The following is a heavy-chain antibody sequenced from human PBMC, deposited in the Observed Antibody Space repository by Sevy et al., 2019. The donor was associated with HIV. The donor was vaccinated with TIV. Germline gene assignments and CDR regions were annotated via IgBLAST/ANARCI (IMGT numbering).Heavy chain of an antibody. CDR1: GFTFSSYA. V-gene: IGHV3-30-3*01. CDR2: ISYDGSNK. CDR3: AREATVVTLATYYFDY. D-gene: IGHD4-17*01. J-gene: IGHJ4*02. Sequence: GGSLRLSCAASGFTFSSYAMHWVRQAPGKGLEWVAVISYDGSNKYYADSVKGRFTISRDNSKNTLYLQMNRLRAEDTAVYYCAREATVVTLATYYFDYWGQGTLVTVSS.